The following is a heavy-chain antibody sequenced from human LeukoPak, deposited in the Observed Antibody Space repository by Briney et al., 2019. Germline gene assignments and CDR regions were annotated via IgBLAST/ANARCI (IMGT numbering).Heavy chain of an antibody. Sequence: GGSLRLSCAASGLTFSSYTMNWVRQAPGKGLEWVSYISSRSNTIYYADSVKGRFTISRGNAKNSLYLQMNSLRAEDTAVYYCARSCGGDCYRFDYWGQGTLVTVSS. D-gene: IGHD2-21*02. CDR3: ARSCGGDCYRFDY. CDR2: ISSRSNTI. J-gene: IGHJ4*02. V-gene: IGHV3-48*01. CDR1: GLTFSSYT.